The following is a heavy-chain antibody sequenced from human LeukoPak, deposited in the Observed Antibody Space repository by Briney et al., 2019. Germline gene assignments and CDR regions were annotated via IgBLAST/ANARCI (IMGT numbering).Heavy chain of an antibody. CDR2: ISYDGSNK. CDR3: AKGPRYCSGGSCYGPEDY. CDR1: GFTLSSYG. Sequence: GRSLRLSCAASGFTLSSYGMHWVRQAPGKGLEWVAVISYDGSNKYYADSVKGRFTISRDNSKNTLYLQMNSLRAEDTAVYYCAKGPRYCSGGSCYGPEDYWGQGTLVTVSS. V-gene: IGHV3-30*18. D-gene: IGHD2-15*01. J-gene: IGHJ4*02.